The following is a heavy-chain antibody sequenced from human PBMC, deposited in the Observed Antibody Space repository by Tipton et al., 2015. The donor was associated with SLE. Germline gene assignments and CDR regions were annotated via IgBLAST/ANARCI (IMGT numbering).Heavy chain of an antibody. V-gene: IGHV3-74*01. CDR1: GFTFSNYW. D-gene: IGHD5-24*01. J-gene: IGHJ3*02. Sequence: SLRLSCAASGFTFSNYWMLWVRQAPGEGLVSVSRINTDGSITSDADSVKGRFITSRDNAKNTLYLQMNSLRVEDTAVYYCASQMTIRDAFDIWGQGTMVTVSS. CDR2: INTDGSIT. CDR3: ASQMTIRDAFDI.